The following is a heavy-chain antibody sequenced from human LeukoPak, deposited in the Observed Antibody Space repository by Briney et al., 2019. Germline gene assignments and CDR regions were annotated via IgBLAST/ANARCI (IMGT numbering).Heavy chain of an antibody. J-gene: IGHJ5*02. CDR3: ARGPRVYSSSWSSPYNWFDP. CDR2: INPNSSGT. V-gene: IGHV1-2*02. D-gene: IGHD6-13*01. CDR1: GYTFSGYY. Sequence: ASVKVSCKASGYTFSGYYMNWVRQAPGQGLERMGLINPNSSGTNYAQKFQGRVTMTRDTSISPAYMELSRLRSDDTAVYYCARGPRVYSSSWSSPYNWFDPWGQGTLVTVSS.